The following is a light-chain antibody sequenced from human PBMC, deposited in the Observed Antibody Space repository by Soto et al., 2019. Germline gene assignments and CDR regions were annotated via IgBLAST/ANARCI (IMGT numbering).Light chain of an antibody. J-gene: IGLJ2*01. CDR2: DVS. Sequence: QSVLTQPASVSGSPGQSITISCTGTSSDVGSYNYVSWYQQYPGKAPKLMIYDVSNRPSGVSYRFSGSKSGNTASLTISGLQAEDEADYYCSSYTTSNTHVVFGGGTKLTVL. CDR3: SSYTTSNTHVV. V-gene: IGLV2-14*01. CDR1: SSDVGSYNY.